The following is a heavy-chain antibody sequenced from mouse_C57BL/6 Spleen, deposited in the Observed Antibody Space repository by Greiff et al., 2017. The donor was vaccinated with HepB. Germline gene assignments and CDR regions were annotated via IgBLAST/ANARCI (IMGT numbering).Heavy chain of an antibody. V-gene: IGHV5-17*01. J-gene: IGHJ4*01. CDR2: ISSGSSTI. D-gene: IGHD1-1*01. Sequence: EVQLVESGGGLVKPGGSLKLSCAASGFTFSDYGMHWVRQAPEKGLEWVAYISSGSSTIYYADTVKGRFTISRDNAKNTLFLQMTSLRSEDTAMYYCARPFITTVVGAMDYWGQGTSVTVSS. CDR3: ARPFITTVVGAMDY. CDR1: GFTFSDYG.